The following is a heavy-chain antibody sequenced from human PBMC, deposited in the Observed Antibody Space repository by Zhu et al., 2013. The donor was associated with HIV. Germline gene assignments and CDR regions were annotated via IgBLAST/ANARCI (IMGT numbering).Heavy chain of an antibody. J-gene: IGHJ4*02. D-gene: IGHD3-9*01. Sequence: QVQLVQPGAEVKKPGASVKVSCKASGYTFTNFYVHWIRQAPGQGLEWMGWISPNNGGTIYEQKFQGRVTMTRDTSITTAYMELTRLTPDDTAVYYCSRTKMFAGYWSDFWGQGTLVTVSS. CDR2: ISPNNGGT. CDR1: GYTFTNFY. CDR3: SRTKMFAGYWSDF. V-gene: IGHV1-2*02.